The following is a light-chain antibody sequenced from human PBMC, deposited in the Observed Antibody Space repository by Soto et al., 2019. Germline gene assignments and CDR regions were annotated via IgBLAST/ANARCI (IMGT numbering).Light chain of an antibody. CDR2: KAS. CDR1: QTISSW. CDR3: QQRSNWPPIT. Sequence: DIQMTQSPSTLSGSVGDRVTITCRASQTISSWLAWYQQKPGKAPKLLIYKASTLKSGVPSRFSGSGSGTDFTLTIDNLEPEDFAIYYCQQRSNWPPITFGQGTRLEI. J-gene: IGKJ5*01. V-gene: IGKV1-5*03.